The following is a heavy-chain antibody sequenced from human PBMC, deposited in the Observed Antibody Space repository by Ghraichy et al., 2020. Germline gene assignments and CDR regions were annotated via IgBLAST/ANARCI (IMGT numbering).Heavy chain of an antibody. CDR3: ARGSMVVRFYYYDAMDV. Sequence: LSLTCEASGFTFSSYSINWVRQAPGKGPEWISIISSSSRFTSYADSVKGRFTVSRDNAKNSLFLQMNSLRDEDTAVYYCARGSMVVRFYYYDAMDVWGQGTTVTVSS. V-gene: IGHV3-48*02. CDR1: GFTFSSYS. D-gene: IGHD4-23*01. J-gene: IGHJ6*02. CDR2: ISSSSRFT.